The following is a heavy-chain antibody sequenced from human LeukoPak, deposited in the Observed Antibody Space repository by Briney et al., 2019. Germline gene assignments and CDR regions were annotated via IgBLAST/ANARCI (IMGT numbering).Heavy chain of an antibody. D-gene: IGHD2-2*01. CDR1: GFTFSTFA. Sequence: GGSLRLSCAASGFTFSTFAMIWVRQPPGKGLEWVSSIFPSGGEIHYADSVRGRFTISRDDSRNTLYLQMNSLRAEDTALYYCAKNHRDAGDYWGQGTLVTVSS. J-gene: IGHJ4*02. CDR3: AKNHRDAGDY. CDR2: IFPSGGEI. V-gene: IGHV3-23*01.